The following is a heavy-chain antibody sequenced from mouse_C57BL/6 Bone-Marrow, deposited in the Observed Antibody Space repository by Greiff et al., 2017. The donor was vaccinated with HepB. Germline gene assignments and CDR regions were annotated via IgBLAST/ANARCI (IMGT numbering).Heavy chain of an antibody. CDR2: IDPEDGDT. D-gene: IGHD1-1*01. CDR3: TAPLLRYPLGFDV. Sequence: VQLQQSGAELVRPGASVKLSCTASGFNIKDYYMHWVKQRPEQGLEWIGRIDPEDGDTEYAPKFQGKATMTADTSSNTAYLQLSSLTSEDTAVYYCTAPLLRYPLGFDVWGTGTTVTVSS. J-gene: IGHJ1*03. CDR1: GFNIKDYY. V-gene: IGHV14-1*01.